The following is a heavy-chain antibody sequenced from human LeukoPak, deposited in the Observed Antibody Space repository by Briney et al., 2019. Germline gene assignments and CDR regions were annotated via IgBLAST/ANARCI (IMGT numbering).Heavy chain of an antibody. CDR2: INPDTGST. CDR3: ARWAFGDGDYPHFDY. V-gene: IGHV1-2*02. J-gene: IGHJ4*02. CDR1: VYTFTGYY. D-gene: IGHD4-17*01. Sequence: ASVTVSCKTSVYTFTGYYIHWVRQAPGQGLEWMGWINPDTGSTNYAQSFQGRVTMTRDTSISTAYMELSRLKSDDTAVYYCARWAFGDGDYPHFDYWGQGTLVTVPS.